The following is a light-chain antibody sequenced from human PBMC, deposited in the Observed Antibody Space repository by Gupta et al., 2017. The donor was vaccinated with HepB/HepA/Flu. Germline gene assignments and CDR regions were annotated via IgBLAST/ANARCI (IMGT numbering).Light chain of an antibody. V-gene: IGKV3-11*01. Sequence: EFVLTQSPATLSLSPGERATLSCSASHSVSSYLACYHQKPGQAPRLLIYDASNRATDTPARFSGSGSGTDVTLTISSLEPEDFAVYYCQQRSDWPPTFGGGTKVEIK. J-gene: IGKJ4*01. CDR1: HSVSSY. CDR3: QQRSDWPPT. CDR2: DAS.